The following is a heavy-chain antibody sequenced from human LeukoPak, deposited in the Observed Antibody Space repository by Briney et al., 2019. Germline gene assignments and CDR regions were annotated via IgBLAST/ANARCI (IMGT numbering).Heavy chain of an antibody. V-gene: IGHV1-46*01. CDR2: INPSGGST. D-gene: IGHD6-19*01. J-gene: IGHJ6*03. CDR1: GYTFTSYY. CDR3: ARDSAVAGKSQNYYYYMDV. Sequence: ASVKVSCKASGYTFTSYYMHWVRQAPGQGLEWMGIINPSGGSTSYAQKFQGRVTMTRDMSTSTVYMELSSLRSVDTAVYYCARDSAVAGKSQNYYYYMDVWGKGTTVTVSS.